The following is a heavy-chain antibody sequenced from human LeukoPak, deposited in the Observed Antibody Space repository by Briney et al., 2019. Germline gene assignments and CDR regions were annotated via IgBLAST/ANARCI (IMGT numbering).Heavy chain of an antibody. CDR1: GYTFTNYC. CDR2: ISAYNGNT. J-gene: IGHJ4*02. Sequence: GASVKVSCKASGYTFTNYCITWVRQAPGQGLEWMGWISAYNGNTNYAQKYQGRVTMTTDTSTSIAYMELRSLSSDDTAVYYCARDGPAAAGTDYWGQGTLVTVSS. CDR3: ARDGPAAAGTDY. D-gene: IGHD6-13*01. V-gene: IGHV1-18*01.